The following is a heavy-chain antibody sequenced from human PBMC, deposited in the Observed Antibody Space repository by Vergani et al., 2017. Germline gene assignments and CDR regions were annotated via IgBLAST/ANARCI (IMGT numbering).Heavy chain of an antibody. CDR3: ARAHYDFWSGYYPLRYYYGMDV. CDR1: GYTFTSYG. CDR2: ISAYNGNT. D-gene: IGHD3-3*01. V-gene: IGHV1-18*01. J-gene: IGHJ6*02. Sequence: QVQLVQSGAEVKKPGASVKVSCKASGYTFTSYGISWVRQAPGQGLEWMGWISAYNGNTNYAQKLQGRVTMTTDTSTSTAYMELRSLRSDDTAVYYCARAHYDFWSGYYPLRYYYGMDVWGQGTTVTVSS.